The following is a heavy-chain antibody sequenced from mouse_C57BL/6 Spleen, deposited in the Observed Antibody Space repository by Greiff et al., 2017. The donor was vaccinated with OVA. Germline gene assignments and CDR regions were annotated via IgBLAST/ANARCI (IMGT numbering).Heavy chain of an antibody. V-gene: IGHV2-2*01. CDR2: IWSGGST. D-gene: IGHD2-4*01. CDR1: GFSLTSYG. J-gene: IGHJ3*01. Sequence: QVQLQQSGPGLVQPSQSLSITCTVSGFSLTSYGVHWVRQSPGKGLEWLGVIWSGGSTDYNAALISRLSISKDNSKSQVFFKMNSLQADDTAIYYCAREGDDYSWFAYWGQGTLVTVSA. CDR3: AREGDDYSWFAY.